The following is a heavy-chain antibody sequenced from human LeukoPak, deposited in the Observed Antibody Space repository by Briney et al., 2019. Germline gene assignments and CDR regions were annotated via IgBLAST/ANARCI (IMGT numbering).Heavy chain of an antibody. CDR2: INPTDSNV. Sequence: GESLKISCKGSGYSFTTYWIGWVRQPPGKALEWMGIINPTDSNVRYNPSFEGQVTISVDKSISAAYLQWSSLKASDTAMYYCAVELRGHFDYWGQGTLVTVSS. CDR1: GYSFTTYW. J-gene: IGHJ4*02. D-gene: IGHD1-26*01. CDR3: AVELRGHFDY. V-gene: IGHV5-51*01.